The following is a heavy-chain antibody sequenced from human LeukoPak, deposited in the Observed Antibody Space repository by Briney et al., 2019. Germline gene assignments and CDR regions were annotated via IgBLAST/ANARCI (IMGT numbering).Heavy chain of an antibody. CDR3: AKDNVLLLLARRRGWFDP. Sequence: PGGSLRLSRAASGFTFSSYAMSWVRQAPGRGLEWVSAISGSGGSTYYADSVKGRFTISRDNSKNTLYLQMNSLRAEDTAVYYCAKDNVLLLLARRRGWFDPWGQGTLVTVSS. J-gene: IGHJ5*02. CDR2: ISGSGGST. D-gene: IGHD2-15*01. CDR1: GFTFSSYA. V-gene: IGHV3-23*01.